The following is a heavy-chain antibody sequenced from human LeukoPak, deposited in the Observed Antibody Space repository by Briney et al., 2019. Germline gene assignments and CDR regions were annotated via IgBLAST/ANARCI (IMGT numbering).Heavy chain of an antibody. CDR1: GFTFSTYE. J-gene: IGHJ2*01. CDR2: ISGSGTST. V-gene: IGHV3-48*03. Sequence: GGSLRLSCAASGFTFSTYEMKWVRQAPGKGLEWVSYISGSGTSTYYADSVKGRFTISRDNAKNSLYLQMNSLRAEDTAVYYCARWTRIISSSLWYFDLWGRGNLVTVSS. D-gene: IGHD6-6*01. CDR3: ARWTRIISSSLWYFDL.